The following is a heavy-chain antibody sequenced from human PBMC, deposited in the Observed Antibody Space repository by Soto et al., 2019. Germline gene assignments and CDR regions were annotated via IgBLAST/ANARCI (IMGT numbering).Heavy chain of an antibody. CDR2: INPGNGNT. CDR1: GYIFTNYA. V-gene: IGHV1-3*01. D-gene: IGHD2-8*01. CDR3: HVTVSGRYFNY. Sequence: ASVKVSCKASGYIFTNYALHWVRQTPGQRLEWMGWINPGNGNTKYSQKFQGRFAISTDTPAYTAYMELSSLTPEDTAVYFCHVTVSGRYFNYWDKGTMITVSS. J-gene: IGHJ4*02.